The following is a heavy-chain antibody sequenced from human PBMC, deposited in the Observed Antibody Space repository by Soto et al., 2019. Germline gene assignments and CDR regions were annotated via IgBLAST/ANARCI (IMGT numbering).Heavy chain of an antibody. J-gene: IGHJ3*02. CDR1: GGSFGTSY. V-gene: IGHV4-34*01. CDR2: INHNGDS. CDR3: ARVTRFPDAFDI. Sequence: QVHLQQWGAGLLKPSETLSLTCGVYGGSFGTSYWAWIRQSPEKGLEWIGEINHNGDSNYNPSLKMRVTISLEMSENQFSLKLTPVAAADTAVYYCARVTRFPDAFDIWGQGTPVIVSS.